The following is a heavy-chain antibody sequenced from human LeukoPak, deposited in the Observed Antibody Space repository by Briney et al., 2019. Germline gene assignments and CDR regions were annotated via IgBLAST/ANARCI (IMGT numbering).Heavy chain of an antibody. V-gene: IGHV5-51*01. CDR2: IYPGDSDT. Sequence: GESLKISCKGSGYSFTSYWIGWVRQMPGKGLEWMGIIYPGDSDTRYSPSFQGQVTISADKSISTAYLQWGSLKASDTAMYYCAIRYSSSWSDWYFDLWGRGTLVTVSS. CDR1: GYSFTSYW. CDR3: AIRYSSSWSDWYFDL. D-gene: IGHD6-13*01. J-gene: IGHJ2*01.